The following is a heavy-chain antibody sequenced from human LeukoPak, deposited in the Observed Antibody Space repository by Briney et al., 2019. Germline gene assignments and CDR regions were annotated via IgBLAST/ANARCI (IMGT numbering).Heavy chain of an antibody. Sequence: TSETLSLTCAVYGGSFSSYYWGWIRQPPGKGLEWIGSINYSGSTYYNPSLKSRVTISVDTSKNQFSLKLSSVTAADTAVYYCARRPQSYIDVWGKGTTVTVSS. V-gene: IGHV4-39*01. CDR3: ARRPQSYIDV. CDR2: INYSGST. J-gene: IGHJ6*03. CDR1: GGSFSSYY.